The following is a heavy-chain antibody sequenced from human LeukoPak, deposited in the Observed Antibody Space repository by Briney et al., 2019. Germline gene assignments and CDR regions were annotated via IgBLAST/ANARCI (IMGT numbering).Heavy chain of an antibody. D-gene: IGHD6-13*01. CDR2: INHSGST. V-gene: IGHV4-34*01. Sequence: SETLSLTCAVYGGSFSGYYWSWIRQPPGKGLEWIGEINHSGSTNYNPSLKSRVTISVDTSKNQFSLKLSSVTAADTAVYYCARRYSSSWYRYYFDYWGQGTLVTVSS. CDR1: GGSFSGYY. CDR3: ARRYSSSWYRYYFDY. J-gene: IGHJ4*02.